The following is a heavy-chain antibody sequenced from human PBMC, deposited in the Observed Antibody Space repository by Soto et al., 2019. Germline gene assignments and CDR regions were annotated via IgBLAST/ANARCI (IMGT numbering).Heavy chain of an antibody. J-gene: IGHJ4*02. CDR1: GGCFSGSF. CDR2: IYYSGST. Sequence: SGTLSLTCAVYGGCFSGSFWSWIRQPPGKGLEWIGYIYYSGSTNYNPSLKSRVTISVDTSKNQFSLKLSSVTAADTAVYYCARRNWSCLDYWGPAPLVTVSS. CDR3: ARRNWSCLDY. V-gene: IGHV4-59*08.